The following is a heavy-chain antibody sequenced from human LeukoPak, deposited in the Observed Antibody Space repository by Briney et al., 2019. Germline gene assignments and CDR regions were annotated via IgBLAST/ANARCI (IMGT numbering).Heavy chain of an antibody. CDR3: ARGRGYTMKGGFDY. V-gene: IGHV1-69*05. Sequence: SVKVSCKASGGTVSSYAISWVRQAPGQGLEWMGGIIPIFGTANYAQKFQGRVTITTDESTSTAYMELSSLRSEDTAVYYCARGRGYTMKGGFDYWGQGTLVTVSS. CDR1: GGTVSSYA. CDR2: IIPIFGTA. J-gene: IGHJ4*02. D-gene: IGHD3-22*01.